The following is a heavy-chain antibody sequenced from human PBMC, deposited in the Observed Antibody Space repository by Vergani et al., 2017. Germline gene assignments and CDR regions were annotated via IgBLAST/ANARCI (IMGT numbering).Heavy chain of an antibody. V-gene: IGHV1-46*01. CDR1: GYTFTSYY. CDR2: INPSGGTT. J-gene: IGHJ3*02. D-gene: IGHD1-1*01. CDR3: ARDSNEDAFDI. Sequence: QVQLVQSGAEVKKPGASVKVSCKASGYTFTSYYMHWVRQAPGQGLEWMGIINPSGGTTSYAQKLQGRVTMTRDTSTSTVYMELSSLRSEDTAVYYCARDSNEDAFDIWGQGTMVTVSS.